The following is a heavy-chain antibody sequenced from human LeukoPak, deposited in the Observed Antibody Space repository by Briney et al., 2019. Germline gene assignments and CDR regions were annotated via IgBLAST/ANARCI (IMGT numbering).Heavy chain of an antibody. D-gene: IGHD6-25*01. CDR3: AIIGLHNYYDP. CDR1: GGSISSYY. CDR2: IYYSGST. J-gene: IGHJ5*02. V-gene: IGHV4-59*01. Sequence: SETLSLTCTVSGGSISSYYWSWIRQPPGKGLEWIGYIYYSGSTNYNPSLKSRVTISVDTSKNQFSLELSSVTAADTAVYYCAIIGLHNYYDPWGQGTLVSVSS.